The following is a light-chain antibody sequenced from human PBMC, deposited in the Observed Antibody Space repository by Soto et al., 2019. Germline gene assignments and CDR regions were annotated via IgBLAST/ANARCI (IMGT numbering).Light chain of an antibody. V-gene: IGLV2-14*01. Sequence: QCALTQPASVSGSPGQSITISCTGTSSDVGGDNYVSWYQHHPGKAPKLLIYEVSNRPSGVSNRFSGSKSVNTASLTISGLQAEDESDYYCSSYTSSSTLVFGTGTKLTVL. J-gene: IGLJ1*01. CDR2: EVS. CDR1: SSDVGGDNY. CDR3: SSYTSSSTLV.